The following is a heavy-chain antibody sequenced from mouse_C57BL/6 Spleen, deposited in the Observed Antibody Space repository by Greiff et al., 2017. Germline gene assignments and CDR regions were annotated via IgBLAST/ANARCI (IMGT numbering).Heavy chain of an antibody. CDR1: GYAFSSSW. CDR3: AREYGDD. D-gene: IGHD1-1*02. V-gene: IGHV1-82*01. CDR2: IYPGDGDT. J-gene: IGHJ2*01. Sequence: QVQLQQSGPELVKPGASVKISCKASGYAFSSSWMNWVKQRPGKGLEWIGRIYPGDGDTNYNGKFKGKATLTADKSSSTADMQLSGLTSEDSAVYFCAREYGDDWGQGTTLTVSS.